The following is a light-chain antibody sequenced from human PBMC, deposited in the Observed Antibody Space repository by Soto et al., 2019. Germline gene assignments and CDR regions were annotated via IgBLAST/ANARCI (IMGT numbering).Light chain of an antibody. J-gene: IGKJ4*01. Sequence: DIQMTHSPSTLSASVGDRVTITCRASQGISTYLAWYQQKLGKAPKLLIYDASTLQSGVPSRFSGSRSGTEFTLTISSLQPEDFATYYCQQLNGYLELTFGGGTKVDI. CDR2: DAS. V-gene: IGKV1-9*01. CDR3: QQLNGYLELT. CDR1: QGISTY.